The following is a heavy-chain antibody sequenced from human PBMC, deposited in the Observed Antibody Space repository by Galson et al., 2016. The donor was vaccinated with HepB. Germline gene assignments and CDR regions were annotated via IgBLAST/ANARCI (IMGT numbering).Heavy chain of an antibody. CDR2: ISASSSST. CDR1: GFSFSTYY. CDR3: AKMSLLSGGYFDY. J-gene: IGHJ4*02. V-gene: IGHV3-11*06. D-gene: IGHD3-10*01. Sequence: SLRLSCAASGFSFSTYYMSWIRQAPGKGLEWVSYISASSSSTNYANSVKGRFTISRDNAKNSLYLQMNSLRVEDTAVYYCAKMSLLSGGYFDYWGQGTLVTVSS.